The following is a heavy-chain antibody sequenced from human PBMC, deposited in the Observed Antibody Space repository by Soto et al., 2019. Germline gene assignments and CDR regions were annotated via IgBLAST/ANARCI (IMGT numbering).Heavy chain of an antibody. CDR3: ARGYCSGGSCYSGSWYFDL. CDR2: IYHSGST. Sequence: QVQLQESGPGLVKPSGTLSLTCAVSGGSISSSNWWSWVRQPPGKGLEWIGEIYHSGSTNYNPSLKGRVTISVDKSKNQFSLKLSAVTAADTAVYYCARGYCSGGSCYSGSWYFDLWGRGTLVTVSS. J-gene: IGHJ2*01. V-gene: IGHV4-4*02. D-gene: IGHD2-15*01. CDR1: GGSISSSNW.